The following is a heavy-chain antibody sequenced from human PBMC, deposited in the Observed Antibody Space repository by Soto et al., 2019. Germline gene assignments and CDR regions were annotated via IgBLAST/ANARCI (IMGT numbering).Heavy chain of an antibody. V-gene: IGHV3-23*01. CDR3: AKAPLAFDI. CDR1: GFSVTEST. J-gene: IGHJ3*02. CDR2: ITASGAVT. Sequence: PVGSLRLSCAASGFSVTESTMSWVRQAPGKGLEWVSSITASGAVTYYADSVKGRVTISRDASKDTVFLQMKSLRVEDTAVYYCAKAPLAFDIWGQGTVVTVSS.